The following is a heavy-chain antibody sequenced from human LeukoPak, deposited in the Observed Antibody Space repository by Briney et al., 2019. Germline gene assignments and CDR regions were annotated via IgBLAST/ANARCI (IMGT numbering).Heavy chain of an antibody. CDR2: MNPNSGNT. J-gene: IGHJ4*02. CDR1: GYTFTGYY. CDR3: ATTGRGLRFNFYY. Sequence: ASVKVSCKASGYTFTGYYMHWVRQATGQGLEWMGWMNPNSGNTGYAQKFQGRVTMARNTSISTAYMELSSLRSEDTAVYYCATTGRGLRFNFYYWGQGTLVTVSS. V-gene: IGHV1-8*02. D-gene: IGHD5-12*01.